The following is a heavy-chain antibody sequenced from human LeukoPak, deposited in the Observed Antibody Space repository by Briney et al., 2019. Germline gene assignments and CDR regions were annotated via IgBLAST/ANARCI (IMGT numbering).Heavy chain of an antibody. V-gene: IGHV3-23*01. J-gene: IGHJ6*02. D-gene: IGHD3-10*01. CDR1: GFTFSKYI. CDR2: IIGSGGST. Sequence: GGSLRLSCAASGFTFSKYIMSWVRQAPGKGLFWVSVIIGSGGSTYYADSVKGRFAISRDNSKNTLYLQMNNLRAEDTAIYYCAKGLWDYYGSGIMYYTMDVWGQGTTVTVPS. CDR3: AKGLWDYYGSGIMYYTMDV.